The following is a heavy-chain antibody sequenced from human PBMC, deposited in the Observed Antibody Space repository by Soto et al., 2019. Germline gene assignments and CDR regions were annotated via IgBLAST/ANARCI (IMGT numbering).Heavy chain of an antibody. D-gene: IGHD6-13*01. CDR1: EFTFSTYA. CDR2: ISGSGGST. Sequence: GGSLRLSCAASEFTFSTYAMSWVRQAPGKGLEWVSAISGSGGSTYYADSVKGRFTISRDTSKNTLYLQMNSLRAEDTALYYCAKSYSSNWYDYFDYWGQGTLVTV. CDR3: AKSYSSNWYDYFDY. J-gene: IGHJ4*02. V-gene: IGHV3-23*01.